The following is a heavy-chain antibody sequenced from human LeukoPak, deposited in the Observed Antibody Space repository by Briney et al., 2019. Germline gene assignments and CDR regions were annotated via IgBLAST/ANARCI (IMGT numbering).Heavy chain of an antibody. CDR2: IGGNNDYI. CDR3: VREGRGCSSSSCQFDH. Sequence: GGSLRLSCAASGFTFQTYTMHWVRQAPEKGLEWVSTIGGNNDYIFYSDSTRGRFTISRDNAKNSLYPQMTSLRDEDTALYFCVREGRGCSSSSCQFDHWGRGTQVAVSS. V-gene: IGHV3-21*01. CDR1: GFTFQTYT. D-gene: IGHD2-2*01. J-gene: IGHJ4*02.